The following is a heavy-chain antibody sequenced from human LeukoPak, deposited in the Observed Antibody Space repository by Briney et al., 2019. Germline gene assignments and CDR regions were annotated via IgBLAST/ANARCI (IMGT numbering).Heavy chain of an antibody. V-gene: IGHV3-66*02. J-gene: IGHJ4*02. CDR1: GFTVSSNY. CDR3: AKNFAPGNAFYDF. Sequence: GGSLRLSCAASGFTVSSNYMSWVRQAPGKGLEWVSVIYSGGSTYYADSVKGRFTISRDNSKNTLYLQMNSLRAEDTAVYYCAKNFAPGNAFYDFWGQGVLVTVSS. CDR2: IYSGGST. D-gene: IGHD1-1*01.